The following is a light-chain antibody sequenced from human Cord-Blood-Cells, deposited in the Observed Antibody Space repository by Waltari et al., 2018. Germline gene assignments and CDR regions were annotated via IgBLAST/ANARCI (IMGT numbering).Light chain of an antibody. Sequence: QSALTQPASVSGSPGQSITIPCTGTSSDVGSYNLVSWYQQHPGKAPKLMIYEGSKRPSGVSNRFYGSKSGNTASLTISGLQAEDEADYYCCSYAGSSTYVFGTGTKVTVL. J-gene: IGLJ1*01. CDR1: SSDVGSYNL. V-gene: IGLV2-23*01. CDR3: CSYAGSSTYV. CDR2: EGS.